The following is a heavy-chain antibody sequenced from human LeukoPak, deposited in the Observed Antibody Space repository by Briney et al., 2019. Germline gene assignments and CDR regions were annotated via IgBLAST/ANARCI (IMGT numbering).Heavy chain of an antibody. CDR3: ARIRVARKKDDFWSGYDYYYGMDV. Sequence: ASVKVSCKASGYTFTGYYMHWVRQAPGQGLEWMGWINPNSGGTNYAQKFQGRVTMTRDTSISTAYMELSRLRSDDTAVYYCARIRVARKKDDFWSGYDYYYGMDVWGQGTTVTVSS. CDR1: GYTFTGYY. CDR2: INPNSGGT. J-gene: IGHJ6*02. D-gene: IGHD3-3*01. V-gene: IGHV1-2*02.